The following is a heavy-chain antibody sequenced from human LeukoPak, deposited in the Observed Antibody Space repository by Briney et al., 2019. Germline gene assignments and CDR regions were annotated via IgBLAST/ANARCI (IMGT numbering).Heavy chain of an antibody. CDR2: IWYDGSNK. D-gene: IGHD3-22*01. Sequence: GGSLRLSCAASGFTFSSYGMHWVRQALGKGLEWVAVIWYDGSNKYYADSVKGRFTISRDNSKNTLYLQMNSLRAEDTAVYYCARDGNEYYYDSSGPYYFDYWGQGTLVTVSS. J-gene: IGHJ4*02. CDR1: GFTFSSYG. CDR3: ARDGNEYYYDSSGPYYFDY. V-gene: IGHV3-33*01.